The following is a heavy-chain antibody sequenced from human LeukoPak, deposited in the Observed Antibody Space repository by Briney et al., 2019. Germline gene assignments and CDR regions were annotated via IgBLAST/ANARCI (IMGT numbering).Heavy chain of an antibody. CDR1: GFTFSSYA. Sequence: GGSLRLSCAASGFTFSSYAMSWVRQAPGKGLEWVSDISGSGGSTYYADSVKGRFTISRDNSKNTLYLQMNSLRAEDTAVYYCAGSYEILTYGMDVWGQGTTVTVSS. CDR2: ISGSGGST. CDR3: AGSYEILTYGMDV. V-gene: IGHV3-23*01. D-gene: IGHD3-9*01. J-gene: IGHJ6*02.